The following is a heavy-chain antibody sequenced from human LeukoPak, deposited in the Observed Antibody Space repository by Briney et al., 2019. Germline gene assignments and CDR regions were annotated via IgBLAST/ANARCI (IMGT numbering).Heavy chain of an antibody. Sequence: GGSLRLSCAGSGFVFSDFYINWIRHSPGKGLEWLAYISPDGSYTTYGDSVKGRFVISRDNARNSVSLQMNSLRVEDTAVYFCASDQVSGVFDYWGQGARVTVS. CDR3: ASDQVSGVFDY. D-gene: IGHD6-19*01. J-gene: IGHJ4*02. CDR1: GFVFSDFY. V-gene: IGHV3-11*05. CDR2: ISPDGSYT.